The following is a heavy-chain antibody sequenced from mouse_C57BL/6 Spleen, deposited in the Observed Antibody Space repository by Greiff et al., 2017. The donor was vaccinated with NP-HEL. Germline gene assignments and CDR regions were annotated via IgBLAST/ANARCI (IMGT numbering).Heavy chain of an antibody. CDR3: ARGKRDGWFAY. CDR2: IYPRSGNT. CDR1: GYTFTSYG. V-gene: IGHV1-81*01. D-gene: IGHD2-3*01. Sequence: VQLQQSGAELARPGASVKLSCKASGYTFTSYGISWVKQRTGQGLEWIGEIYPRSGNTYYNEKFKGKATLTADKSSSTAYMELRSLTSEDSAVYFCARGKRDGWFAYWGQGTLVTVSA. J-gene: IGHJ3*01.